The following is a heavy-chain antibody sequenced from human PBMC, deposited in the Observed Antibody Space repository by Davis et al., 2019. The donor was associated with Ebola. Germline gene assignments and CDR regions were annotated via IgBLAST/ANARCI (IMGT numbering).Heavy chain of an antibody. CDR2: INHSGST. J-gene: IGHJ5*02. CDR1: GGTFSSYA. CDR3: ARGGRYFDWFDP. V-gene: IGHV4-34*01. Sequence: SCKASGGTFSSYAISWIRQPPGKGLEWIGEINHSGSTNYNPSLKSRVTISVDTSKNQFSLKLSSVTAADTAVYYCARGGRYFDWFDPWGQGTLVTVSS. D-gene: IGHD3-9*01.